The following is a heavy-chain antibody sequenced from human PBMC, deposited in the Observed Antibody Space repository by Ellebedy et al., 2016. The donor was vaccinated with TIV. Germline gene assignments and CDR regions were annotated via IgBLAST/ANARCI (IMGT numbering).Heavy chain of an antibody. CDR1: GFTFSSHT. CDR3: ANVGDSGIYYNGY. D-gene: IGHD3-10*01. V-gene: IGHV3-23*01. CDR2: VVGSGERT. J-gene: IGHJ4*02. Sequence: GGSLRLSCEASGFTFSSHTMSWVRQAPGKGPEWVSAVVGSGERTFYADSVKGRFTISRDNSKNRLYLQMSSLKVEDTATYYCANVGDSGIYYNGYWGQGTLVTVSS.